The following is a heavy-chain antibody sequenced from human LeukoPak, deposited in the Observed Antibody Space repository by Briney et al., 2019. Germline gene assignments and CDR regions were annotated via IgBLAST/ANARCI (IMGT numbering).Heavy chain of an antibody. CDR3: ARDGGGFGELPFDY. J-gene: IGHJ4*02. V-gene: IGHV1-18*01. D-gene: IGHD3-10*01. Sequence: ASVKVSCKASGYTFTSYGISWVRQAPGQGLEWMGWISAYNGSTNYAQKLQGRVTMTTDTSTSTAYMELRSLRSDDTAVYYCARDGGGFGELPFDYWGQGTLVTVSS. CDR1: GYTFTSYG. CDR2: ISAYNGST.